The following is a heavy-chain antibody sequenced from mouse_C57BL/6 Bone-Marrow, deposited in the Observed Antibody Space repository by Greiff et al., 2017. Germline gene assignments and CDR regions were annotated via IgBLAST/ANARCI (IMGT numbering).Heavy chain of an antibody. CDR1: GYTFTSYW. CDR3: TKSLDIDY. Sequence: VQLQQPGAELVKPGASVKMSCKASGYTFTSYWITWVKQRPGQGLEWIGDIYPGSGSTNYNEKFKSKATLTVDKSSSKSYMQLSSLTFEDSAVYYCTKSLDIDYWGQGTTLTVSS. V-gene: IGHV1-55*01. CDR2: IYPGSGST. J-gene: IGHJ2*01.